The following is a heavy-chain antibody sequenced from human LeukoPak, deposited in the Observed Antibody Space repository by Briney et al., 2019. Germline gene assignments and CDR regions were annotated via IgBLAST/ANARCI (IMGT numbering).Heavy chain of an antibody. CDR2: ISSSSTTI. CDR3: ARDSANSGSYNVDVFDI. Sequence: PGGSLRLSCAASGFILSSYNMNWVRQAPGAGLEWVSYISSSSTTIYYADSVKGRFTISRDNAKNSLYLQMNSLRAEDTAVYFCARDSANSGSYNVDVFDIWGQGTLVTVSS. CDR1: GFILSSYN. J-gene: IGHJ3*02. V-gene: IGHV3-48*04. D-gene: IGHD1-26*01.